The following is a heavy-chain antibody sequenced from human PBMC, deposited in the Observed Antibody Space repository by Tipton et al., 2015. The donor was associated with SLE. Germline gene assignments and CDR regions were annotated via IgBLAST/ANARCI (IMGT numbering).Heavy chain of an antibody. CDR1: GYTFTSYY. V-gene: IGHV1-46*01. J-gene: IGHJ6*03. D-gene: IGHD3-3*01. CDR3: ARRYDFWSGYNYMDV. Sequence: QSGPEVKKPGASVKVSCKASGYTFTSYYMHWVRQAPGQGLEWRGIINPSGGSTSYAQKFQGRVTMTRDTSTSTVYMELSSLRSEDTAVYYCARRYDFWSGYNYMDVWGKGTTVTVSS. CDR2: INPSGGST.